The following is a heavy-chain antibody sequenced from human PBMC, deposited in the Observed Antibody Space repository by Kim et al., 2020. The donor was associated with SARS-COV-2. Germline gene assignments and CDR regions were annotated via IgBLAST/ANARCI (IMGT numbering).Heavy chain of an antibody. D-gene: IGHD3-16*02. CDR3: AGFGGELSSLGMDV. J-gene: IGHJ6*02. V-gene: IGHV3-30*04. CDR1: GFTFSSYA. Sequence: GGSLRLSCAASGFTFSSYAMHWVRQAPGKGLEWVAVISYDGSNKYYADSVKGRFTISRDNSKNTLYLQMNSLRAEDTAVYYCAGFGGELSSLGMDVWGQGTMVTVSS. CDR2: ISYDGSNK.